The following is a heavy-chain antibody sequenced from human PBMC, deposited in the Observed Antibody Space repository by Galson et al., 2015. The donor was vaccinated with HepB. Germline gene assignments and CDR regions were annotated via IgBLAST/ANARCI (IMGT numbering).Heavy chain of an antibody. CDR3: ARTNYYDSSGYRYFDY. V-gene: IGHV3-11*03. CDR1: GFTSSDYH. CDR2: ISSSSSYT. J-gene: IGHJ4*02. D-gene: IGHD3-22*01. Sequence: SLRLSCAASGFTSSDYHMSWIHQAPGKGLEWVSYISSSSSYTNYADSVKGRFTISRDNAKNSLYLQMNSLRAEDTAVYYCARTNYYDSSGYRYFDYWGQGTLVTVSS.